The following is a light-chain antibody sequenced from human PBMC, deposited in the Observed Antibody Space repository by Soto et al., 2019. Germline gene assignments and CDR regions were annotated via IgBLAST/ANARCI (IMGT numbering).Light chain of an antibody. CDR3: QQYATAPLT. CDR1: QSVPKNY. CDR2: DVS. V-gene: IGKV3-20*01. Sequence: EIVLTQSPGTLSLSPGEGATLSCRASQSVPKNYLGWYKQKHGQAPRLLIYDVSNRAPDVPDRFSGSGSETDFTLTISGLEPEDFAVYYCQQYATAPLTFGGGTKLEIK. J-gene: IGKJ4*01.